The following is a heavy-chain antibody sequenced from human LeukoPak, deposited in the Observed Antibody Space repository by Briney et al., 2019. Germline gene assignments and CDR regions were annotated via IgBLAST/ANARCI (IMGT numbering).Heavy chain of an antibody. V-gene: IGHV3-43*01. CDR3: AKDIRGDYVWGSYRSNYYGMDV. CDR2: ISWDGGST. D-gene: IGHD3-16*02. Sequence: GGSLRLSCAASGFTFDDYTMHWVRQAPGKGLEWVSLISWDGGSTYYADSVKGRFTISRDNSKNSLYLQMNSLRTEDTALYYCAKDIRGDYVWGSYRSNYYGMDVWGQGTTVTVSS. J-gene: IGHJ6*02. CDR1: GFTFDDYT.